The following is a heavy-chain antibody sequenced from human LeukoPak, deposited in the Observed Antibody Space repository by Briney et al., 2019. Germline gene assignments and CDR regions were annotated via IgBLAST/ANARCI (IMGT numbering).Heavy chain of an antibody. CDR3: ARDKPGGSGSLDY. CDR2: IYSGGST. D-gene: IGHD3-10*01. V-gene: IGHV3-53*01. CDR1: GFTFSSYA. Sequence: PGGSLRLSCAASGFTFSSYAMSWVRQAPGKGLEWVSIIYSGGSTDYADSVKGRFSISRDNSKNTLYLQMNSLRADDTAVYYCARDKPGGSGSLDYWGQGTLVTVSS. J-gene: IGHJ4*02.